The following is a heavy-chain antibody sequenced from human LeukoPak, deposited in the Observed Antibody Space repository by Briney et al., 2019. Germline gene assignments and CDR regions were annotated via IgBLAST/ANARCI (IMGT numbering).Heavy chain of an antibody. CDR2: MNPNGGNT. J-gene: IGHJ5*02. CDR3: ARGGDSYDILTGYYTP. Sequence: LXXXGWMNPNGGNTGHAQKFQGRVTITRKTTKRTAYMEVSRVRSEDTAVYYCARGGDSYDILTGYYTPWGQGTLVTVSS. V-gene: IGHV1-8*01. D-gene: IGHD3-9*01.